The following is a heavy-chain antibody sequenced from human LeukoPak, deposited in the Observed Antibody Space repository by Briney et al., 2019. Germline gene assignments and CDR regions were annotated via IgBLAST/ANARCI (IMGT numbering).Heavy chain of an antibody. V-gene: IGHV1-46*01. CDR1: GYTFTSYY. D-gene: IGHD3-22*01. Sequence: ASVKVSCKASGYTFTSYYMHWVRQAPGQGLEWMGIINPSGGSTSYAQKFQGRGTMTRDTSTSTVYMELSSLRSEDTAVYYCARDGYYDSSGYYANLYWYFDLWGRGTLVTVSS. CDR2: INPSGGST. J-gene: IGHJ2*01. CDR3: ARDGYYDSSGYYANLYWYFDL.